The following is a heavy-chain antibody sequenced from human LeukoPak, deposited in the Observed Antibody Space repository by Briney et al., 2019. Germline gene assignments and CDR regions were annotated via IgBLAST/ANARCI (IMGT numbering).Heavy chain of an antibody. CDR3: ARTGYGSSWYWFDP. CDR1: GFTFSSYG. D-gene: IGHD6-13*01. V-gene: IGHV3-33*01. Sequence: PGRSLRLSCAASGFTFSSYGMHWVRQAPGKGLEWVAIIWYDGSNKYYADSVKGRFTISRDNSKNTLYLQMNSLTAEDTAMYYCARTGYGSSWYWFDPWGQGTLVTVSS. J-gene: IGHJ5*02. CDR2: IWYDGSNK.